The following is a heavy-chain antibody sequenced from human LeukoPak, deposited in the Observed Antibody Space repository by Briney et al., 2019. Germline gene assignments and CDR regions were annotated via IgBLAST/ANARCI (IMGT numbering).Heavy chain of an antibody. CDR3: ARDKYYDRYFDS. V-gene: IGHV3-7*01. CDR2: IKQDGSEK. CDR1: GFTLNSNW. J-gene: IGHJ4*02. D-gene: IGHD3-22*01. Sequence: GGSLRLSCVASGFTLNSNWMSWVRQAPGKGLEWVANIKQDGSEKWYVDSVKGRFTISRDNAKNSLSLQMNSLRAEDTAVYYCARDKYYDRYFDSWGQGTLVTVSS.